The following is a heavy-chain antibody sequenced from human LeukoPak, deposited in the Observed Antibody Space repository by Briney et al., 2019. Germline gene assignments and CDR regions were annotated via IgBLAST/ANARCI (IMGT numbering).Heavy chain of an antibody. CDR2: IAPSSGTT. J-gene: IGHJ4*02. V-gene: IGHV1-46*01. Sequence: GASVTVSCKASGYTFTSNYMHWVRQAPGQGLEWMGVIAPSSGTTSYAQKFQGRVTMTRDTSTSTLYMELSSPTSEDTAVYYCARASGSSAVPFDYWGQGTLVTVSS. D-gene: IGHD3-10*01. CDR1: GYTFTSNY. CDR3: ARASGSSAVPFDY.